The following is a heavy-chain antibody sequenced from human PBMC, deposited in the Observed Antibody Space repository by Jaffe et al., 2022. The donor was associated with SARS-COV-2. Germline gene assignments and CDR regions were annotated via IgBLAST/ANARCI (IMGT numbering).Heavy chain of an antibody. D-gene: IGHD2-15*01. Sequence: EVQVLESGGGLVQPGGSLRLSCAASGFTFSNYAMSWVRQAPGKGLEWVSTITHSGGSTYYADSVKGRFTISRDNSKDTLYLQMNSLRAEDTAVYYCAILGYCSDGTCHGSDYWGQGTLVTVSS. CDR2: ITHSGGST. CDR3: AILGYCSDGTCHGSDY. V-gene: IGHV3-23*01. J-gene: IGHJ4*02. CDR1: GFTFSNYA.